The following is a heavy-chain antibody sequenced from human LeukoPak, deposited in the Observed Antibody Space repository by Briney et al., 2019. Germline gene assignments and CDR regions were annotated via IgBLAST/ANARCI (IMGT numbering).Heavy chain of an antibody. CDR3: AKAGWRGGGTFHEFDP. CDR2: IYYSGST. Sequence: PSQTLSLTCTVSGGSISSGGYYWSWIRQPPGKGLEWVGYIYYSGSTYYNPSLKSRVTISRDTSKNHFSLKLSSVTAADTAVYYCAKAGWRGGGTFHEFDPWGQGTLVTVSS. J-gene: IGHJ5*02. CDR1: GGSISSGGYY. V-gene: IGHV4-30-4*08. D-gene: IGHD3-10*01.